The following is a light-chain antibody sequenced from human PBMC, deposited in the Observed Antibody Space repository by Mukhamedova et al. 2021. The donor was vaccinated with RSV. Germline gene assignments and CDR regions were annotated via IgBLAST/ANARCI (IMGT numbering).Light chain of an antibody. CDR2: AAS. J-gene: IGKJ2*01. CDR3: HETHSTPYT. V-gene: IGKV1-39*01. Sequence: WYQRRVHGQAPKLLIYAASSLQSGVPSRFSGSGSGTDFTLTISSLQPEDFATYYCHETHSTPYTFGPGTRLEIK.